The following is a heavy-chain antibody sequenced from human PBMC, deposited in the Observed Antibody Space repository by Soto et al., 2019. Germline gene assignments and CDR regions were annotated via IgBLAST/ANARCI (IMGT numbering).Heavy chain of an antibody. Sequence: PGGSLRLSCAASGFTFSSYSMNWVRQAPGKGLEWVSYISSSSSTIYYADSVKGRFTISRDNAKNSLYLQMNSLRDEDTAVYYCARDVSYDYGAIRGWSNWFDPWGQGTLVTVSS. CDR3: ARDVSYDYGAIRGWSNWFDP. D-gene: IGHD4-17*01. CDR1: GFTFSSYS. V-gene: IGHV3-48*02. CDR2: ISSSSSTI. J-gene: IGHJ5*02.